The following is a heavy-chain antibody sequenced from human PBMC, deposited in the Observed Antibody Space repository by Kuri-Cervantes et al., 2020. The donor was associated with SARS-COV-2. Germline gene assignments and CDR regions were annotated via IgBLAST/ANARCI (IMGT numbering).Heavy chain of an antibody. V-gene: IGHV1-69*10. Sequence: SVKVSCKASGYTFTSYGISWVRQAPGQGLEWMGGIIPIFGIANYAQKFQGRVTIAADKSTSTAYMELSSLRSEDTAVYYCATETGYCSGGSCYPFDYWGQGTLVTVSS. CDR1: GYTFTSYG. J-gene: IGHJ4*02. D-gene: IGHD2-15*01. CDR2: IIPIFGIA. CDR3: ATETGYCSGGSCYPFDY.